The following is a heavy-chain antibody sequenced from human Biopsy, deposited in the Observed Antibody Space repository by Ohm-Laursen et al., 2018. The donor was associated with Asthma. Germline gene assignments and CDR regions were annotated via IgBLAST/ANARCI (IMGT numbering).Heavy chain of an antibody. CDR2: NYYSGTT. J-gene: IGHJ6*02. CDR3: VRGSSSWHHGPFHYYYGLDV. D-gene: IGHD6-13*01. V-gene: IGHV4-39*01. CDR1: SGSGGYMSRGNYY. Sequence: TLSLTCSLSSGSGGYMSRGNYYWGWIRQPPGKGLEWIGSNYYSGTTYYNPSPKSRVTVSANTSKNQVSLKLTSVTAADTAVYYCVRGSSSWHHGPFHYYYGLDVWGQGTTATVSS.